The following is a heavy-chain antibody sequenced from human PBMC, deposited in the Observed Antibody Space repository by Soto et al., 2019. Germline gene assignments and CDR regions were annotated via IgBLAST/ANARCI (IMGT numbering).Heavy chain of an antibody. CDR2: IYHSGST. CDR3: ARDLPRPIVVVPAATSDY. D-gene: IGHD2-2*01. J-gene: IGHJ4*02. V-gene: IGHV4-38-2*02. Sequence: SETLSLTCAVSGYSISSGYYWGWIRQPPGKGLEWIGSIYHSGSTYYNPSLKSRVTISVDTSKNQFSLKLSSVTAADTAVYYCARDLPRPIVVVPAATSDYWGQGTLVTVSS. CDR1: GYSISSGYY.